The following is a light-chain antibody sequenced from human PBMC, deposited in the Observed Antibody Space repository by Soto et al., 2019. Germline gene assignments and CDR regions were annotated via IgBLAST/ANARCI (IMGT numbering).Light chain of an antibody. Sequence: DIQMTQSPSTLSASVGDRVTITCRASQSISSWLAWYQQKPGKAPKVLIYDASSLESGVPSRFSGSGSGTEFTLTISSLQPDDFATYYCQQYNSYSPCTFGQGTKVEIK. CDR1: QSISSW. CDR3: QQYNSYSPCT. J-gene: IGKJ1*01. CDR2: DAS. V-gene: IGKV1-5*01.